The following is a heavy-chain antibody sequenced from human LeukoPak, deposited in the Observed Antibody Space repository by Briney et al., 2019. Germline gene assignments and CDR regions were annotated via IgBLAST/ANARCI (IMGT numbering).Heavy chain of an antibody. CDR2: INSDGSDT. CDR1: GFIFTTYW. D-gene: IGHD2-2*01. J-gene: IGHJ4*02. Sequence: GGSLRLSCSASGFIFTTYWMHWVREAPGKGLVWVARINSDGSDTYYADSVKGRFTISRDNSKNTVYLQMNSLRAEDTAVYYCARFEYQLPYFFDYWGQGTLVTVSS. CDR3: ARFEYQLPYFFDY. V-gene: IGHV3-74*01.